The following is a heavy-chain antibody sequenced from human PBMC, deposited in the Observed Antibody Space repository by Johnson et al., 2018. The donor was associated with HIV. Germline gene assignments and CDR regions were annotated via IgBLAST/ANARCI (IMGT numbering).Heavy chain of an antibody. CDR1: GFTFSTYW. J-gene: IGHJ3*02. CDR3: ARAPNVWGGSSYGDVFDI. Sequence: EQLVESGGGLVQPGGSLRLSCAASGFTFSTYWMSWVRQAPGKGLEWVANIKQDGSEKYYVDSVKGRFTISRDNAKNSLYLQMNSLRAEDTAVYYCARAPNVWGGSSYGDVFDIWGQGTMVAVSS. V-gene: IGHV3-7*05. CDR2: IKQDGSEK. D-gene: IGHD1-26*01.